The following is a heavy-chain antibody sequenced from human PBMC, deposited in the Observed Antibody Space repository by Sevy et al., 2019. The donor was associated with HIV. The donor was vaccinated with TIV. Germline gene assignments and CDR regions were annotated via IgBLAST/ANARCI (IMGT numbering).Heavy chain of an antibody. V-gene: IGHV3-23*01. CDR1: GFTFSNYA. CDR3: AKDLEEGDSSAWTPPSDY. CDR2: ISGSGDST. Sequence: GGSLRLSCAASGFTFSNYAMSWVRQAPGKGLEWVSAISGSGDSTYYADSVKGRFTISRDNFKNTLYLQMNSLRAEDTAVYYCAKDLEEGDSSAWTPPSDYWGQGTLVTVSS. J-gene: IGHJ4*02. D-gene: IGHD6-19*01.